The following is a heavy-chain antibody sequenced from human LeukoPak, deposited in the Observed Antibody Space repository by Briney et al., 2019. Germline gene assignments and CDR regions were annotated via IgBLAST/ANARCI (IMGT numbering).Heavy chain of an antibody. V-gene: IGHV3-64*01. CDR3: ARVGDYGGNPGGTMFDY. J-gene: IGHJ4*02. Sequence: PGGSLRLSCAASGFTFSSYGMHWVRQAPGKGLEYVSAISSNGGSTYYANSVKGRFTISRDNSKNTLYLQMGSLRAEDMAVYYCARVGDYGGNPGGTMFDYWGQGTLVTVSS. CDR2: ISSNGGST. D-gene: IGHD4-23*01. CDR1: GFTFSSYG.